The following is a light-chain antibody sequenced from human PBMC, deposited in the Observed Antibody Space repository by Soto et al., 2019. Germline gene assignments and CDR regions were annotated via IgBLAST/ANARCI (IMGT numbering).Light chain of an antibody. J-gene: IGKJ1*01. Sequence: DTITCRVSQSISSWLAWYQQKPGKAPKLLIYAASTLQSGVKSRFSGSASGTDFTLTIRSLQPEDFATYYCLQDYNYHRKVGQGNQV. CDR2: AAS. V-gene: IGKV1-6*01. CDR1: QSISSW. CDR3: LQDYNYHRK.